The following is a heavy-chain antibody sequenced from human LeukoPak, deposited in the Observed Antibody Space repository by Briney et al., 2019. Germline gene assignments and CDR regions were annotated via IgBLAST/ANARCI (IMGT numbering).Heavy chain of an antibody. D-gene: IGHD3-10*01. CDR1: GFTFSSYG. CDR3: ARDPMVRGKSYFDY. V-gene: IGHV3-33*01. Sequence: GGSLRLSCAASGFTFSSYGMRWVRQAPGKGLEGVAVIWYDGSNKYYADSVKGRFTISRDNSKNTLYLQMNSLRAEDTAVYYCARDPMVRGKSYFDYWGQGTLVTVSS. CDR2: IWYDGSNK. J-gene: IGHJ4*02.